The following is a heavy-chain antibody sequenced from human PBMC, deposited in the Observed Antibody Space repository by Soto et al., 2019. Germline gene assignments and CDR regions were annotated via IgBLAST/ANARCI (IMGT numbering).Heavy chain of an antibody. CDR3: ARDPWAADY. V-gene: IGHV3-66*01. Sequence: EVQLVESGGGLVQPGGSLRLSCAASGFTVSTKYMSWVRQAPGKGLEWVSVIYSGGSTFYADSVRGRFTISRDNSKNTVNLQMNSLTVEDTAVYYCARDPWAADYWGQGTLVTVSS. CDR1: GFTVSTKY. D-gene: IGHD3-16*01. CDR2: IYSGGST. J-gene: IGHJ4*02.